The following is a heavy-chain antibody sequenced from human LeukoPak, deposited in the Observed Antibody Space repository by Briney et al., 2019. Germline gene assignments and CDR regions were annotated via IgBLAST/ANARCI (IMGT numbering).Heavy chain of an antibody. Sequence: ASVKVTCKASGYTFANYGISRVRQAPGQGHEWLGCSTPYNGNTKYAQKVQGRVTMTTDTSTNTAYMELTTLRSDDTAVYYCARDVGGSIRGAVAGWDYWGQGTPVTVSS. J-gene: IGHJ4*02. D-gene: IGHD6-19*01. V-gene: IGHV1-18*01. CDR2: STPYNGNT. CDR3: ARDVGGSIRGAVAGWDY. CDR1: GYTFANYG.